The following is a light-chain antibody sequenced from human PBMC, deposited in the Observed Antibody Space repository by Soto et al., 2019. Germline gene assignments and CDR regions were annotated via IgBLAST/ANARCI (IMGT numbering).Light chain of an antibody. Sequence: QSVLTQPPSVSEAPGQKVTISCSGSSSNIGNNYVSWYQQLPGTAPKLLIYDNNKRPSGIPDRFSGSKSGTSATLGITGLQTGDEADYYCGTWDSSLSAYVFGTGTKLTVL. CDR2: DNN. V-gene: IGLV1-51*01. J-gene: IGLJ1*01. CDR1: SSNIGNNY. CDR3: GTWDSSLSAYV.